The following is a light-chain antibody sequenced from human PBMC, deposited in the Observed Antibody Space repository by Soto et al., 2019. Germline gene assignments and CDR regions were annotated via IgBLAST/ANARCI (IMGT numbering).Light chain of an antibody. J-gene: IGLJ2*01. CDR1: SSDVGGYNY. CDR2: DVS. V-gene: IGLV2-14*01. CDR3: SSYTSSSTPRYVV. Sequence: QSALTQPASVSGSPGQSITISCTGTSSDVGGYNYVSWYQQHPGKAPKLMIYDVSNRPSGVSNRFSGSKSGNTASLTISGLQAEDEADEYGSSYTSSSTPRYVVFGGGTKLTVL.